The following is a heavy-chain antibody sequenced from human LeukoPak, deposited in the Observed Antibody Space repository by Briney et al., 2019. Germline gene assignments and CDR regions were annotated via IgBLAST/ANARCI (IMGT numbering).Heavy chain of an antibody. CDR3: ARDRYYYDSSARYFDY. CDR1: GVSISSYY. Sequence: SETLSLTCTVSGVSISSYYWSWVRQPPGKGLEWVGRIHTSGSTNYSPSLKRRVTMSVDTSKNQFSLKLSSVTAADTAVYYCARDRYYYDSSARYFDYWGQGTLVTVSS. CDR2: IHTSGST. J-gene: IGHJ4*02. V-gene: IGHV4-4*07. D-gene: IGHD3-22*01.